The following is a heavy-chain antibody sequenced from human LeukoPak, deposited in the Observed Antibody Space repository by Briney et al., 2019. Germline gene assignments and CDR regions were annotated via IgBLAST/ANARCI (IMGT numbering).Heavy chain of an antibody. CDR2: ISDSGGNT. CDR1: GFTFSSYA. V-gene: IGHV3-23*01. CDR3: AKYLPGGAVSGAFDY. D-gene: IGHD6-19*01. J-gene: IGHJ4*02. Sequence: GGSLRLSCAASGFTFSSYAMSWVRQAPGKGPEWVSGISDSGGNTYYAASVKGRSTISRDNSKTTLYLQMNSLRGEDTAVYYCAKYLPGGAVSGAFDYWGQGTLVTVSS.